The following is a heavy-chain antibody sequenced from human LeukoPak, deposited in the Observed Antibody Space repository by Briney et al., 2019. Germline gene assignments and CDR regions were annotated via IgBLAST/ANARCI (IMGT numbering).Heavy chain of an antibody. J-gene: IGHJ4*02. D-gene: IGHD3-10*01. CDR2: IIPIFGTA. Sequence: SVKVSCKASGGTFSSYAISWVRQAPGQGLEWMGRIIPIFGTANYAQKFQGRVTITTDESTSTAYMELSSLRSEDTAEYYCARGGSSRGDRFDYWGQGTLVTVSS. CDR3: ARGGSSRGDRFDY. V-gene: IGHV1-69*05. CDR1: GGTFSSYA.